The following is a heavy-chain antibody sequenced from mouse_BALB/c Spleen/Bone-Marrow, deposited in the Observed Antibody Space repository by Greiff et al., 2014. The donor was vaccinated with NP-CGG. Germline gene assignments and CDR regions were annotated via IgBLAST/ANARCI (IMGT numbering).Heavy chain of an antibody. CDR2: ILPGSGGT. J-gene: IGHJ4*01. CDR3: ARSMDC. Sequence: VQLQQSGAELMKPGASVKISCKATGYTFSSYWIEWVKQRPGHGLEWIGEILPGSGGTNYNEKFKGKATFTADTSSNTAYMQLNSLTSEDSAVYYCARSMDCWGQGTSVTVSS. CDR1: GYTFSSYW. V-gene: IGHV1-9*01.